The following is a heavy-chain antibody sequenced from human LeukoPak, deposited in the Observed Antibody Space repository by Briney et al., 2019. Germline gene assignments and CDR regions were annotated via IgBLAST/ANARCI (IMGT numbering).Heavy chain of an antibody. J-gene: IGHJ4*02. D-gene: IGHD3-22*01. CDR1: GGSISSYY. CDR3: ARARMASYYYDSSGYQGGIDY. V-gene: IGHV4-59*12. CDR2: IYSSGST. Sequence: SETLSLTCTVSGGSISSYYWSWIRQSPGKGLEWIGYIYSSGSTNYNPSLKSRVTISIATSNNQFSLKLSSVTAADTAVYYCARARMASYYYDSSGYQGGIDYWGQGTLVTVSS.